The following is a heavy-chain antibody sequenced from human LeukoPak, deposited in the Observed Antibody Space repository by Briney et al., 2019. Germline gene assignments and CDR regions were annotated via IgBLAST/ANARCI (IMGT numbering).Heavy chain of an antibody. CDR3: ARHRIPAADDAFDI. CDR1: GASISSSSYY. CDR2: IYYSGST. V-gene: IGHV4-39*01. J-gene: IGHJ3*02. Sequence: PSETLSLTCTVSGASISSSSYYWGWIRQPPGKGLEWIGSIYYSGSTYYSPSLKSRVTISVDTSKNQFSLKLNSVTAADTAVYYCARHRIPAADDAFDIWGQGTMVTVSS. D-gene: IGHD6-13*01.